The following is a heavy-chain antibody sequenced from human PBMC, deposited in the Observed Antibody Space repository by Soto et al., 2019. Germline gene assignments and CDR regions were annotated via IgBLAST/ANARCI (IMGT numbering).Heavy chain of an antibody. CDR3: AIDDGSGTYSPDY. V-gene: IGHV3-23*01. CDR1: GFTFSSYL. CDR2: ISGSTGST. D-gene: IGHD3-10*01. J-gene: IGHJ4*02. Sequence: EVQLLESGGGLVQPGGSLRLSCAASGFTFSSYLMSWVRQAPWKGLEWVSTISGSTGSTYYADSVKGRFTISRDNSKNTLYLQMNSLRAGDTAVYYCAIDDGSGTYSPDYWGQGTLVTVSS.